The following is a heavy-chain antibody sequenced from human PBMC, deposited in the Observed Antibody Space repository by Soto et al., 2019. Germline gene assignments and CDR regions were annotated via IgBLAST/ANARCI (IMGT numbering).Heavy chain of an antibody. Sequence: QVQLVESGGGVVQPGRSLRLSCAAFGFTLSSYGMHWVRHAPGTGLEWVAVIWYDGSKKYYADSVKGRFTISKDNSKLDLQMNSLRVEDTAVYYCVRDPATVTSYFDYWGQGTLVTVSS. CDR2: IWYDGSKK. CDR1: GFTLSSYG. V-gene: IGHV3-33*01. D-gene: IGHD4-17*01. CDR3: VRDPATVTSYFDY. J-gene: IGHJ4*02.